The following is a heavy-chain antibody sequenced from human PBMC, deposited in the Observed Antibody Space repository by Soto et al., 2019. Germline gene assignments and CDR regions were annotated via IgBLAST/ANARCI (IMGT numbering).Heavy chain of an antibody. V-gene: IGHV1-18*01. CDR3: AREASVLIPAAQPSLFDS. J-gene: IGHJ4*02. Sequence: ASVKVSCKGFGYSFMKYGINWVREAPGQGLEWVGWISPYSGYTHSAQKFHGRLTLTTDTAASTAYMELRILRSADTALYYCAREASVLIPAAQPSLFDSCGQGTLVTVSS. D-gene: IGHD2-8*01. CDR2: ISPYSGYT. CDR1: GYSFMKYG.